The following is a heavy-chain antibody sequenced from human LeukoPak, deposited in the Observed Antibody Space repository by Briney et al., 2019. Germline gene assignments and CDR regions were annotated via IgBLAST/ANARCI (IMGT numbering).Heavy chain of an antibody. CDR1: GGSVSSGSYY. D-gene: IGHD3-10*01. J-gene: IGHJ4*02. Sequence: SETLSLTCTVSGGSVSSGSYYWSWIRQPPGKGLEWIGYIYYSGSTNYNPSLKSRVTISVDRSKNQFSLKLSSVTAADTAVYYCAREDPMVWGVFGYWGQGTLVTVSS. CDR2: IYYSGST. V-gene: IGHV4-61*01. CDR3: AREDPMVWGVFGY.